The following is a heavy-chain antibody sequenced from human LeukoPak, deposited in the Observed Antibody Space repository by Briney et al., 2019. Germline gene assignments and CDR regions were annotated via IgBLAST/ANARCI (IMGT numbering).Heavy chain of an antibody. V-gene: IGHV3-21*01. Sequence: PGGSLRLSCAASGFTLSSYSMNWVRQAPGKGLEWVSSISSSSSYIYYADSVKGRFTISRDNAKNSLYLQMNGLRAEDTAVYYCARAVGEQWLVPVPNWFDPWGQGTLVTVSS. CDR3: ARAVGEQWLVPVPNWFDP. CDR1: GFTLSSYS. J-gene: IGHJ5*02. CDR2: ISSSSSYI. D-gene: IGHD6-19*01.